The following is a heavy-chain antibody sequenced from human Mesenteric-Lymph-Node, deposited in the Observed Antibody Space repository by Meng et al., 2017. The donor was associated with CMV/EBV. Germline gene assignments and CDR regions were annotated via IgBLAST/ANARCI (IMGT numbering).Heavy chain of an antibody. V-gene: IGHV3-74*01. Sequence: DCGITFSSVWMHWVRQAPGKGLVWVSRTNSDGSTTNYADSVEGRFTISRDNAKNTLYLQMNSLRAEDTAVYYCARALPGAPGALFDPWGQGTLVTVSS. CDR1: GITFSSVW. CDR3: ARALPGAPGALFDP. J-gene: IGHJ5*02. D-gene: IGHD1-26*01. CDR2: TNSDGSTT.